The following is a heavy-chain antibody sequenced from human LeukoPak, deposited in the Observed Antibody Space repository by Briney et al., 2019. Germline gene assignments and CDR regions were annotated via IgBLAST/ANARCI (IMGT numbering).Heavy chain of an antibody. Sequence: PGGSLRLSCAASGFIFSTYGMHWVRQAPGKGLEWVAFIRNDGSDKYYAVSVKGRFTISRDNSKNTLYLQMNSLRAEDTALYYCARDGFTHTVIFDYWGQGTLVTVSS. CDR2: IRNDGSDK. CDR1: GFIFSTYG. CDR3: ARDGFTHTVIFDY. J-gene: IGHJ4*02. D-gene: IGHD2-2*02. V-gene: IGHV3-30*02.